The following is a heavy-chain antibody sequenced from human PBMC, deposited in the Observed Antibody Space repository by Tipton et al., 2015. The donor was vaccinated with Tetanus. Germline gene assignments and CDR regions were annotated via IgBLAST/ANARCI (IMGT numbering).Heavy chain of an antibody. CDR1: GASVFRSIYF. J-gene: IGHJ4*02. CDR2: LSYSGSA. V-gene: IGHV4-61*01. Sequence: TLSLTCTVSGASVFRSIYFWSWIRQAPGKGLEWIGHLSYSGSANYNPSLKSRATISVDASKNEFSLTVRSVTAADTAVYYCTRDSYSSSREGYWGQGTQVTVSS. D-gene: IGHD6-13*01. CDR3: TRDSYSSSREGY.